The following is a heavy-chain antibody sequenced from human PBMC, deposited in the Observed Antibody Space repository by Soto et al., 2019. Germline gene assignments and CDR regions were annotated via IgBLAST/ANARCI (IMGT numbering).Heavy chain of an antibody. J-gene: IGHJ6*03. Sequence: EVQLLESGGGLVQPGGSLRLSCAASGFTFSSYAMSWVRQAPGMGLEWVSAISGSGGSTYYADSVKGRFTISRDNSKNTLYLQMNSLRAEDTAVYYCAKDPHQPPYYYYMDVWGKGTTVTVSS. CDR1: GFTFSSYA. CDR2: ISGSGGST. CDR3: AKDPHQPPYYYYMDV. V-gene: IGHV3-23*01.